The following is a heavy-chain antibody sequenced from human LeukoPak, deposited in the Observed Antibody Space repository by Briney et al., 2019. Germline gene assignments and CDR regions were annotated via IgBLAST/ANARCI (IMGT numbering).Heavy chain of an antibody. V-gene: IGHV1-3*01. Sequence: GASVNVSCKTSGYTFTTYAIHWVRQAPGQRLEWMGLINADDGNTRYSQRFQGRVTITRDTSANTAYMELSSLRFEDTAVYYCARGIVVQPSANWFDPGAREPRSPSPQ. CDR3: ARGIVVQPSANWFDP. CDR2: INADDGNT. D-gene: IGHD2-2*01. J-gene: IGHJ5*02. CDR1: GYTFTTYA.